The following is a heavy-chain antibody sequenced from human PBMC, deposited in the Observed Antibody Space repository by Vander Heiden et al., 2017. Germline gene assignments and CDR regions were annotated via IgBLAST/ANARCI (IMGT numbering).Heavy chain of an antibody. V-gene: IGHV3-33*01. CDR1: GFTFSSYG. Sequence: QVQLVESGGGVVQPGRSLRLSCAASGFTFSSYGMHWVRQAPGKGLEWVAVIWYDGSNKYYAESVKGRGTISRDNSKNTLYLQMKSRRAEETAVYSGARDPDEIVGGTAIQYYFDYWGQGTMVTVYS. CDR3: ARDPDEIVGGTAIQYYFDY. J-gene: IGHJ4*02. CDR2: IWYDGSNK. D-gene: IGHD2-21*02.